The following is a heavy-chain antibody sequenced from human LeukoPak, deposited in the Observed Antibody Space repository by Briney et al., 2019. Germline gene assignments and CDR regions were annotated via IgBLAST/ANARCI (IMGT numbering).Heavy chain of an antibody. CDR1: GYSISSGYY. Sequence: SETLSLTCAVSGYSISSGYYGGWIRQPPGKGLEWIGSIYHSGSTYYNPSLKSRVTISVDTSKNQFSLKLSSVTAADTAVYYCARTSLCSSTSSRNWSDPWGQGTLVTVSS. CDR2: IYHSGST. V-gene: IGHV4-38-2*01. J-gene: IGHJ5*02. CDR3: ARTSLCSSTSSRNWSDP. D-gene: IGHD2-2*01.